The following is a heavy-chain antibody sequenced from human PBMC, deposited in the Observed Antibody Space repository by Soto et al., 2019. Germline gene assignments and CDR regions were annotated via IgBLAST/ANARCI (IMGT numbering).Heavy chain of an antibody. CDR1: GFTFSSYA. V-gene: IGHV3-23*01. CDR3: AKDPTPSPSYYYDSSGYYSGYFDY. Sequence: GGSLRLSCAASGFTFSSYAMSWVRQAPGKGLEWVSAISGSGGSTYYADSVKGRFTISRDNSKNTLYLQMNSLRAEDTAVYYCAKDPTPSPSYYYDSSGYYSGYFDYWGQGTLVTVSS. CDR2: ISGSGGST. D-gene: IGHD3-22*01. J-gene: IGHJ4*02.